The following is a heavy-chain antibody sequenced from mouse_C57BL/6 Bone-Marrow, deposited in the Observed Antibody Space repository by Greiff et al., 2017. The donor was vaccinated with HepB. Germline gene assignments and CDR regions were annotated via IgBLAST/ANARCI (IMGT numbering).Heavy chain of an antibody. J-gene: IGHJ2*01. CDR1: GFTFSSYT. CDR3: ARVYYYGSSYGYFDY. D-gene: IGHD1-1*01. V-gene: IGHV5-9*01. CDR2: ISGGGGNT. Sequence: DVHLVESGGGLVKPGGSLKLSCAASGFTFSSYTMSWVRQTPEKRLEWVATISGGGGNTYYPDSVKGRFTISRDNAKNTLYLQMSSLRSEDTALYYCARVYYYGSSYGYFDYWGQGTTLTVSS.